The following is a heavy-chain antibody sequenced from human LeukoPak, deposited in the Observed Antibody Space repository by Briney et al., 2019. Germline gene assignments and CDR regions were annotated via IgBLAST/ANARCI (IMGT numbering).Heavy chain of an antibody. CDR1: GGSFSGYY. Sequence: ASETLSLTCAVYGGSFSGYYWSWIRQPPGKGLEWIGEINHSGSTNYNPSLKSRVTISVDTSKNQFPLKLSSVTAADTAVYYCARGGTFIAAAGEVWFDPWGQGTLVTVSS. J-gene: IGHJ5*02. CDR3: ARGGTFIAAAGEVWFDP. D-gene: IGHD6-13*01. V-gene: IGHV4-34*01. CDR2: INHSGST.